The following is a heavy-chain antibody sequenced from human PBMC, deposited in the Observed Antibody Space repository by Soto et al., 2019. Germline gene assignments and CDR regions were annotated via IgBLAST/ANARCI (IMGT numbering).Heavy chain of an antibody. Sequence: NPSETLSLTCTVSGGSISGYYWTWIRQPPGKGLEWIGYIYYSGSTNYNPSLKSRVTISVDTSKNQFSLKLSSVTAADTAVYYCARYQQYFQHWGQGTLVTVSS. CDR2: IYYSGST. J-gene: IGHJ1*01. CDR1: GGSISGYY. V-gene: IGHV4-59*08. CDR3: ARYQQYFQH.